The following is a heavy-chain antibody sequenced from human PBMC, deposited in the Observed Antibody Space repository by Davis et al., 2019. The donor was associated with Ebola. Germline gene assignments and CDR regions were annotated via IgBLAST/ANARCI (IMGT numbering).Heavy chain of an antibody. CDR2: IYYSGST. J-gene: IGHJ4*02. CDR1: GCPIRSSSSY. Sequence: SDPLSLTFTVPGCPIRSSSSYWGWICQPPGKGLEWIGSIYYSGSTYYNPSLNSRVTISVDTSKNQFSLKLSSVTAADTAVYYCARDFTGVVGATPTTFDYWGQGTLVTVSS. V-gene: IGHV4-39*02. CDR3: ARDFTGVVGATPTTFDY. D-gene: IGHD1-26*01.